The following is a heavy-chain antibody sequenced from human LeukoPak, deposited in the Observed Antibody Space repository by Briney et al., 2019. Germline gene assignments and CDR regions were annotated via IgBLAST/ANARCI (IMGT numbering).Heavy chain of an antibody. Sequence: GGSLRLSCAASGFTFSSYSMNWVRRAPGKGLEWVSYISSSSSTIYYADSVKGRFTISRDNAKNSLYLQMNSLRAEDTAVYYCARDGFMVRGVFDYWGQGTLVTVSS. V-gene: IGHV3-48*01. CDR3: ARDGFMVRGVFDY. D-gene: IGHD3-10*01. J-gene: IGHJ4*02. CDR1: GFTFSSYS. CDR2: ISSSSSTI.